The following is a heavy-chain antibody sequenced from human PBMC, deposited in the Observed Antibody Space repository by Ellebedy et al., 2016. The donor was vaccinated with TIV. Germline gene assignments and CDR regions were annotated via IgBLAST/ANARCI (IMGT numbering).Heavy chain of an antibody. Sequence: AASVKVSCKVSGYTLTELSMHWVRQAPGKGLEWMGGFDPEDGETIYAQKFQGRVTMTEDTSTDTAYMELSSLRSEDTAVYYCARDLDRKYRDWGWSQKTYYYYGMDVWGQGTTVTVSS. CDR1: GYTLTELS. CDR2: FDPEDGET. J-gene: IGHJ6*02. CDR3: ARDLDRKYRDWGWSQKTYYYYGMDV. V-gene: IGHV1-24*01. D-gene: IGHD6-19*01.